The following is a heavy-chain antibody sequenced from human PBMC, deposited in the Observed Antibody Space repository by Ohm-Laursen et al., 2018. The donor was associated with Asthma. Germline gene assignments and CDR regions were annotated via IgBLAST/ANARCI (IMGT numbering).Heavy chain of an antibody. CDR1: GFSFSSYT. V-gene: IGHV3-48*02. D-gene: IGHD3-22*01. CDR2: ISSSSSSL. Sequence: GSLRLSCAASGFSFSSYTMNWVRQAPGKGLEWVSYISSSSSSLYYADPVKGRFTISRDDAKNSLSLQMNSLRDDDTAVYYCARGYYYDSRASYYFDYWGQGTLVTVSS. J-gene: IGHJ4*02. CDR3: ARGYYYDSRASYYFDY.